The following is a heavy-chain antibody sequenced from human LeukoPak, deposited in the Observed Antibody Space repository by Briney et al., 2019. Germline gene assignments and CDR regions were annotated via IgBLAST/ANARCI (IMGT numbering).Heavy chain of an antibody. Sequence: PSETLSLTCAVSGYSISSGYYWGWIRQPPGKGLEWIGSIYHTGSTYCNPSLQSRVTISLDSPKNQFSLKLTSVTAADTAVYYCASGGTAVVMALTYYFDTWGQGTPVTVSS. D-gene: IGHD3-22*01. CDR2: IYHTGST. CDR3: ASGGTAVVMALTYYFDT. CDR1: GYSISSGYY. V-gene: IGHV4-38-2*01. J-gene: IGHJ4*02.